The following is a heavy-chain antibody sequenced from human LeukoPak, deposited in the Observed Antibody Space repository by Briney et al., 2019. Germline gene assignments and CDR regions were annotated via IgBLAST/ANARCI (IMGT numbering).Heavy chain of an antibody. D-gene: IGHD3-22*01. CDR1: GGTFSSYA. CDR3: ARDSGYYYDSSGS. J-gene: IGHJ5*02. Sequence: SVKVSCKASGGTFSSYAISWVRQAPGQGLEWMGGIIPIFGTANYAQKFQSRVTITADESTSTAYMELSSLRSEDTAVYYCARDSGYYYDSSGSWGQGTLVTVSS. V-gene: IGHV1-69*13. CDR2: IIPIFGTA.